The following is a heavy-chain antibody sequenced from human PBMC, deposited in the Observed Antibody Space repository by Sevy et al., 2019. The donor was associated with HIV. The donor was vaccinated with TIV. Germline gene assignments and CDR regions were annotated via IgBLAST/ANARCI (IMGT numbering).Heavy chain of an antibody. CDR2: IIPIFGTA. Sequence: ASVKVSCKASGGTFSSYAISWVRQAPGQGLEWMGGIIPIFGTANYAQMFQGRVTITADESTSTAYMELSSLRSEDTAVYYCARDVAAARPYYYYYMDVWGKGTTVTVSS. J-gene: IGHJ6*03. CDR1: GGTFSSYA. V-gene: IGHV1-69*13. CDR3: ARDVAAARPYYYYYMDV. D-gene: IGHD6-6*01.